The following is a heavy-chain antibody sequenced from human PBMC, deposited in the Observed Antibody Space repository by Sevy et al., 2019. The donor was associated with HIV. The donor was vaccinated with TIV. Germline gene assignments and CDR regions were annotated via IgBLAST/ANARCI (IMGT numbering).Heavy chain of an antibody. D-gene: IGHD3-10*01. CDR3: AKDHNLWSEGGFLHH. J-gene: IGHJ1*01. V-gene: IGHV3-30*18. CDR2: ISYDGNNK. Sequence: GGSLRLSCAASGFTFSSYAIHWVRQTPGKGLEWVAVISYDGNNKYYADSVKGRFTVSRDNSNDTLYAQMNSLRAEDTAVYYCAKDHNLWSEGGFLHHWGQGTLVTVSS. CDR1: GFTFSSYA.